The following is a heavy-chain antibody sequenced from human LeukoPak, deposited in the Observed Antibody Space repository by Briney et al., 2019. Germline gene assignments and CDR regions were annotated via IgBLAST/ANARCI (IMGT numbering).Heavy chain of an antibody. CDR2: IYYSGST. D-gene: IGHD5-18*01. J-gene: IGHJ4*02. CDR1: GGSISGYY. Sequence: SETLSLTCTVSGGSISGYYWSWIRQPPGKGLEWIGHIYYSGSTNYNPSLKSRVTISVDTSKNQFSLKLNSVTAADTAVYYCARVGTQGYRSGFGYWGQGTLVTVSS. CDR3: ARVGTQGYRSGFGY. V-gene: IGHV4-59*01.